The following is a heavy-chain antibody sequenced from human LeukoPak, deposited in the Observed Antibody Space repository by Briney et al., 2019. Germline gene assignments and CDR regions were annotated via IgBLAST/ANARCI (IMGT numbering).Heavy chain of an antibody. Sequence: SETLSLTCTVSGYPISSGYYWGWIRQPPGKGLEWIGRIYTSGSTNYNPSLKSRVTMSVDTSKNQFSLKLSSVTAADTAVYYCATTPGAYYYYHMDVWGQGTTVTVSS. CDR3: ATTPGAYYYYHMDV. V-gene: IGHV4-38-2*02. J-gene: IGHJ6*02. D-gene: IGHD3-10*01. CDR2: IYTSGST. CDR1: GYPISSGYY.